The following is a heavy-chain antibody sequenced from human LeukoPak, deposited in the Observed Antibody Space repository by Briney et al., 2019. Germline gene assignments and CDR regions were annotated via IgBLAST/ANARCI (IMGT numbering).Heavy chain of an antibody. D-gene: IGHD3-9*01. CDR3: AKDRRYFDWLSDFDY. J-gene: IGHJ4*02. Sequence: GRSLRLSCAASGFTFSSYGMHWVRQAPGKGLEWVAVISYDGSNKYYADSVKGRFTISRDNFKNTLYLQMNSLRAEDTAVYYCAKDRRYFDWLSDFDYWGQGTLVTVSS. CDR1: GFTFSSYG. CDR2: ISYDGSNK. V-gene: IGHV3-30*18.